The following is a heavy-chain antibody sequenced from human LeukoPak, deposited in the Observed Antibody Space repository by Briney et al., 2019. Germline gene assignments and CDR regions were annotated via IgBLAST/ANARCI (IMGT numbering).Heavy chain of an antibody. V-gene: IGHV4-61*02. CDR3: AREFSGWFYYFDY. Sequence: SETLSLTCTVSGGSISSGSYYWSWIRQPAGKGLEWIGRIYTSGSTNYNPSLKSRVTISVDTSKNQFSLKLSSVTAADTAVYYCAREFSGWFYYFDYWGQGTLVTVSS. D-gene: IGHD6-19*01. CDR1: GGSISSGSYY. CDR2: IYTSGST. J-gene: IGHJ4*02.